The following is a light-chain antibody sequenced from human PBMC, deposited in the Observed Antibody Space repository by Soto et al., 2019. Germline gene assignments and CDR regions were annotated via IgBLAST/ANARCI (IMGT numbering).Light chain of an antibody. Sequence: QSALTQPASVSGSPGQSITISCTGTSSDVGAYNYVSWYKHHPGRAPKLIIYDVSYRPSGISVRFSGSKSVNTASLTISGLQPEDEADYYCSSFTASVMRIFGGGTKLTVL. CDR2: DVS. CDR1: SSDVGAYNY. J-gene: IGLJ2*01. CDR3: SSFTASVMRI. V-gene: IGLV2-14*03.